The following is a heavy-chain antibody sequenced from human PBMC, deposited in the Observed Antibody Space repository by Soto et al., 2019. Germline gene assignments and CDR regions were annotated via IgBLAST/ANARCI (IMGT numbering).Heavy chain of an antibody. CDR3: AKDRRAGNFDY. CDR1: GFTFNNYA. CDR2: ISATGST. J-gene: IGHJ4*02. Sequence: PGGSLRLSCAASGFTFNNYAMNWVRQAPGKGLEWVATISATGSTYYADSVKGRFTISRDNSKNTLYLKMNGLRVEDTAVYYCAKDRRAGNFDYWGQGTQVTVSS. V-gene: IGHV3-23*01.